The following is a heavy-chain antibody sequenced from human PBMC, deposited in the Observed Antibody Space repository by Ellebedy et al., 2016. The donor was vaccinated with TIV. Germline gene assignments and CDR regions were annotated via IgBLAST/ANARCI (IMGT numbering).Heavy chain of an antibody. J-gene: IGHJ4*02. V-gene: IGHV4-59*01. D-gene: IGHD6-19*01. CDR1: GGSISSYY. CDR2: IYYSGST. Sequence: SETLSLXXTVSGGSISSYYWSWIRQPPGKGLEWIGYIYYSGSTDYNLSLKSRVTISVDTSKNQFSLKLSSVTAADTAVYYCARSPRSYSSGWYGTLRAVAGTVPFDYWGQGTLVTVSS. CDR3: ARSPRSYSSGWYGTLRAVAGTVPFDY.